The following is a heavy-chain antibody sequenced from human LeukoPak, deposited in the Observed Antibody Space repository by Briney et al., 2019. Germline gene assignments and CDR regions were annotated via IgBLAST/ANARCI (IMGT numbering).Heavy chain of an antibody. Sequence: SVKVSCKASGGTFSSYAISWVRQAPGQGLEWMGGIIPIFGTANYAQKFQGRVTITADESTSTAYMELSSLRSGDTAVYYCARDAVYYYDSSGYPNWFDPWGQGTLVTVSS. J-gene: IGHJ5*02. D-gene: IGHD3-22*01. CDR1: GGTFSSYA. V-gene: IGHV1-69*13. CDR3: ARDAVYYYDSSGYPNWFDP. CDR2: IIPIFGTA.